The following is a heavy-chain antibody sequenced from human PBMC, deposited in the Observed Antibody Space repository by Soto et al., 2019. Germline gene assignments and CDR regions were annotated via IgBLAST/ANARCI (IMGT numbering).Heavy chain of an antibody. CDR3: ARQLGSSWYYYSDY. V-gene: IGHV4-59*08. D-gene: IGHD6-13*01. CDR1: GGSISSYY. Sequence: SETLSLTCTVSGGSISSYYWSWIRQPPGKGLEWIGYIYYSGSTNYNPSLKSRVTISVDTSKNQFSLKLSSVTAADTAVYYCARQLGSSWYYYSDYWGQGALVTVSS. CDR2: IYYSGST. J-gene: IGHJ4*02.